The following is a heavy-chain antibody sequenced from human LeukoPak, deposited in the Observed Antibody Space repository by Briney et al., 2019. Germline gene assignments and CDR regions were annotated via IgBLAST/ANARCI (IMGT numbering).Heavy chain of an antibody. V-gene: IGHV3-7*01. CDR3: ARAEHYYYDTSAYHTVIPREFDP. D-gene: IGHD3-22*01. Sequence: GGSLRLSCAASGFTFTTYWMGWVRQAPGKGLEWVANIKQDGSEKYYVDSVKGRFTISRDNAKNSLYLQMNSLRAEDTAVYYCARAEHYYYDTSAYHTVIPREFDPWGQGTMVTVSS. J-gene: IGHJ5*02. CDR2: IKQDGSEK. CDR1: GFTFTTYW.